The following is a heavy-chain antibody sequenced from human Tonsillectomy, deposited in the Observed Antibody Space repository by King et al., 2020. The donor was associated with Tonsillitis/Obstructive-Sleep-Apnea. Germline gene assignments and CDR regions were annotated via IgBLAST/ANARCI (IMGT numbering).Heavy chain of an antibody. D-gene: IGHD3-9*01. CDR1: GGSISSYY. J-gene: IGHJ4*02. V-gene: IGHV4-59*01. Sequence: QLQESGPGLVKPSETLSLTCTVSGGSISSYYWSWIRQPPGKGLEWVGYLYYSGSTNYNPSLKSRVTISVDTSKNQFSLTLSSVTASDTAVYYCARDARDYAFLTGPTLFYDYWGQGTLVTVSS. CDR2: LYYSGST. CDR3: ARDARDYAFLTGPTLFYDY.